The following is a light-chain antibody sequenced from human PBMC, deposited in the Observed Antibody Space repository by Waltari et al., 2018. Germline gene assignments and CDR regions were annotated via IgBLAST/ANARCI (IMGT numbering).Light chain of an antibody. V-gene: IGKV1-5*03. J-gene: IGKJ2*01. CDR3: QQYSYFST. CDR1: ESISTW. CDR2: RTS. Sequence: DIQMTQSPSTLSTSVGDRVTITCRASESISTWMAWYQQKPGQAPKLLIYRTSNLQSGVPPRFSGSGSGTEFTLTIRSLQPGDFATYFCQQYSYFSTFGQGTKLEIK.